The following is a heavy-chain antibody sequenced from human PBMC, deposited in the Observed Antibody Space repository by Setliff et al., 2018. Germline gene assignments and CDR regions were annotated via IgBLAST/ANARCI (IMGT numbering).Heavy chain of an antibody. D-gene: IGHD6-19*01. CDR3: AREQWLDPPGYYYMDV. V-gene: IGHV4-4*07. CDR2: IYIGGSA. J-gene: IGHJ6*03. Sequence: SETLSLTCTVSGGSISSYYWSWIRQPAGKGLEWIGHIYIGGSANYNPSLKSRVTMSIDTSKNQFSLKLNSVTAADMAVYYCAREQWLDPPGYYYMDVWAKGTTFTVS. CDR1: GGSISSYY.